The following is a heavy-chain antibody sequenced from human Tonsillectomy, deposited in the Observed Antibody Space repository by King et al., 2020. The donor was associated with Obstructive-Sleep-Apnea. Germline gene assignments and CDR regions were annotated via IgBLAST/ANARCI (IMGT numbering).Heavy chain of an antibody. V-gene: IGHV4-61*01. CDR1: GGSVSSRSYY. J-gene: IGHJ6*02. Sequence: VQLQESGPGLVKPSETLSLTCTVSGGSVSSRSYYWSWIRQPPGKTLEWIGYIYYTGSTSYNPSLKSRVSISLDTSKNQFSLKLSSVTAADTAVYYCAGDYRTRKVERPSSFYYYGTDVWGQGTTVTVSS. D-gene: IGHD1-1*01. CDR3: AGDYRTRKVERPSSFYYYGTDV. CDR2: IYYTGST.